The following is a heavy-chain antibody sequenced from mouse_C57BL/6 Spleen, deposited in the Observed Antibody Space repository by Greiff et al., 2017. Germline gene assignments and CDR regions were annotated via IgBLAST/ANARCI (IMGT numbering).Heavy chain of an antibody. CDR1: GFTFSSYA. D-gene: IGHD2-3*01. V-gene: IGHV5-9-1*02. J-gene: IGHJ2*01. Sequence: EVKVVESGEGLVKPGGSLKLSCAASGFTFSSYAMSWVRQTPEKRLEWVAYISSGGDYIYYADTVKGRFTISRDNARNTLYLQMSSLKSEDTAMYYCTRGTRGDGPFDYWGQGTTLTVSS. CDR3: TRGTRGDGPFDY. CDR2: ISSGGDYI.